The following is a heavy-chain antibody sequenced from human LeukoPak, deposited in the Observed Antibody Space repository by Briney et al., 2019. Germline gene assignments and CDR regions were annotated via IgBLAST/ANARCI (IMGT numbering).Heavy chain of an antibody. CDR1: GFTFSSYA. D-gene: IGHD4-11*01. V-gene: IGHV3-23*01. J-gene: IGHJ4*02. Sequence: GGSLRLSCAASGFTFSSYAMSWVRQAPGKGLEWVSVISGSGGNTHYTDPVKGRFTISRDNAKNTLYLQMNSLRAEDTAVYYCTRGLQGIDYWGQGTLVTVSS. CDR2: ISGSGGNT. CDR3: TRGLQGIDY.